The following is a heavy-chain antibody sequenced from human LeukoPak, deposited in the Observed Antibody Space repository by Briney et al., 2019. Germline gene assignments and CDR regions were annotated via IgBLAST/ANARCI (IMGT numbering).Heavy chain of an antibody. V-gene: IGHV1-46*01. CDR3: ARDLAQHYYYYYYMDV. Sequence: ASVKVSCKASGYTFTSYYMHWVRQAPGQGLEWMGIINPSGGSTSYAQKFQGRVTMTRDTSTSTVYMELSSLRSEDTAVYYCARDLAQHYYYYYYMDVWGKGTTVTVSS. CDR1: GYTFTSYY. CDR2: INPSGGST. D-gene: IGHD3-3*02. J-gene: IGHJ6*03.